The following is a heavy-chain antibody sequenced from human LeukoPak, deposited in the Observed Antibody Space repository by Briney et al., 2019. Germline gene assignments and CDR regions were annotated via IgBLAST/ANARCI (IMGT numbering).Heavy chain of an antibody. J-gene: IGHJ6*03. Sequence: ASVKVSCKASGYTFTSYDINWVRQATGQGLEWMGWMNPNSGNTGYAQKFQGRVTITRNTSISTAYMELSSLRSEDTAVYYCARDSQNQWFGEAHYYYYYMDVWGKGTTVTVSS. D-gene: IGHD3-10*01. CDR2: MNPNSGNT. CDR1: GYTFTSYD. CDR3: ARDSQNQWFGEAHYYYYYMDV. V-gene: IGHV1-8*03.